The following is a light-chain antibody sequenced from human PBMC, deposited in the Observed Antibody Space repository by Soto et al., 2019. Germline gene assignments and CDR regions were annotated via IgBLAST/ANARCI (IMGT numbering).Light chain of an antibody. CDR3: CSYAASNTFV. CDR2: DVS. CDR1: SSDVGGYNY. J-gene: IGLJ1*01. V-gene: IGLV2-11*01. Sequence: QSALTQPRSVSGSSGQSVTISCTGTSSDVGGYNYVSWYQQYSGKAPKVMIYDVSKRPSGVPDRFSGSKSGNTASLTISGLQAEDEADYYCCSYAASNTFVFGTGTKLTVL.